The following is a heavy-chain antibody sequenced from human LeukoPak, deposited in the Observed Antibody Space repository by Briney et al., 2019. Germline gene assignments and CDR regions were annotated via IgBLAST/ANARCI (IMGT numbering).Heavy chain of an antibody. CDR3: ARGFQLPHPLEDWLDP. CDR1: GYTFTGYY. Sequence: ASVKVSCKASGYTFTGYYIHWVRQAPGQGLEWMGWINPNSGGTVYARKFQGRVTITRDTSISTGYMELSGLKSDDTAVYYSARGFQLPHPLEDWLDPWGQGTRVTVSS. D-gene: IGHD2-2*01. CDR2: INPNSGGT. V-gene: IGHV1-2*02. J-gene: IGHJ5*02.